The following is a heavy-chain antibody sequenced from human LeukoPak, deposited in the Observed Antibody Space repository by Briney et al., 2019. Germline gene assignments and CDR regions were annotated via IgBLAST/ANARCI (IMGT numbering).Heavy chain of an antibody. CDR1: GGSFSGYY. Sequence: SETLSLTCAVYGGSFSGYYWSWIRQPPGKGLEWIGEVNHSGSTNYNPSLKSRVTISVDTSKNQFSLQLSSVTAADTAVYYCARGERYCSSTSCYKDYGMDVGGQGTTVTVSS. D-gene: IGHD2-2*02. CDR3: ARGERYCSSTSCYKDYGMDV. CDR2: VNHSGST. J-gene: IGHJ6*02. V-gene: IGHV4-34*01.